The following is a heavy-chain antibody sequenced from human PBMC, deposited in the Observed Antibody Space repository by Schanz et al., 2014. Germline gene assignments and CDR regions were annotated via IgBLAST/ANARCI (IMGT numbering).Heavy chain of an antibody. Sequence: VQLVESGGGVVQPGRSLRLSCAASGFTFSSYAMHWVRQAPGKGLEWVSSISSSSSYIYYADSVKGRFTMSRDNSKNTLYLQMNSLRAEDTAVYYCARANYRRKINFDYWGRGTQVTVSS. CDR2: ISSSSSYI. J-gene: IGHJ4*02. V-gene: IGHV3-21*01. CDR3: ARANYRRKINFDY. CDR1: GFTFSSYA. D-gene: IGHD3-10*01.